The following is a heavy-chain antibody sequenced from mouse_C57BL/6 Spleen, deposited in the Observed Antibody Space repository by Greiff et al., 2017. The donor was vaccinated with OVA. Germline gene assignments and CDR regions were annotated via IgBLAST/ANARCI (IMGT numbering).Heavy chain of an antibody. Sequence: VQLQQSGAELVKPGASVKISCKASGYAFSSYWMNWVKQRPGKGLEWIGRIYPGDGDTNYNGKFKGKATLTADKSSSTAYMQLSSLTSEDSAVYFCARDGPYDYPFAYWGQGTLVTVSA. CDR1: GYAFSSYW. D-gene: IGHD2-4*01. J-gene: IGHJ3*01. CDR3: ARDGPYDYPFAY. CDR2: IYPGDGDT. V-gene: IGHV1-80*01.